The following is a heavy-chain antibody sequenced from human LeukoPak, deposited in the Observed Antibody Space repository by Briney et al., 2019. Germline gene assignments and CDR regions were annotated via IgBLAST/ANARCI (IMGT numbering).Heavy chain of an antibody. CDR1: GGSFSSGSYY. V-gene: IGHV4-61*02. Sequence: SETLTLTCTVSGGSFSSGSYYWSWIRQPAGKGLEWIGRIYTCGSTNYNPSLKSRVTISIDTSKNQFSLKLSSVTAADTAVYYCARHVSAALHYFDYWGQGTLVTVSS. J-gene: IGHJ4*02. CDR3: ARHVSAALHYFDY. D-gene: IGHD6-6*01. CDR2: IYTCGST.